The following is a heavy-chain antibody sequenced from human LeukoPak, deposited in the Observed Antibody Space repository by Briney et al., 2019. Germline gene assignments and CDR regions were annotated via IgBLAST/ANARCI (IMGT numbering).Heavy chain of an antibody. CDR1: GFTFSNAW. Sequence: GGSLRLSCAASGFTFSNAWMSWVRQAPGKGLVWVGRIKSKTDGGTTDYAAPVKGRFTISRDDSKNTPYLQMNSLKTEDTAVYYCTTRLRYFDWTIYDFDYWGQGTLVTVSS. J-gene: IGHJ4*02. CDR3: TTRLRYFDWTIYDFDY. V-gene: IGHV3-15*01. CDR2: IKSKTDGGTT. D-gene: IGHD3-9*01.